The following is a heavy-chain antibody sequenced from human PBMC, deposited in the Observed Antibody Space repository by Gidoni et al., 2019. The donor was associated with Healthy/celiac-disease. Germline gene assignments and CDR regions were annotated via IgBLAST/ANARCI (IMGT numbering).Heavy chain of an antibody. D-gene: IGHD3-10*01. CDR3: AKDYGSGSAFDY. J-gene: IGHJ4*02. CDR2: ISWTSGSI. CDR1: GVTFDDYD. Sequence: EVQLVESGGGVVQPGRSLRLYWAASGVTFDDYDMHWVRQAPGKGLEWVSCISWTSGSIGYADSVKGRFTNSRDNAKNSLYLQMNSLRAEDTALYYCAKDYGSGSAFDYWGQGTLVTVSS. V-gene: IGHV3-9*01.